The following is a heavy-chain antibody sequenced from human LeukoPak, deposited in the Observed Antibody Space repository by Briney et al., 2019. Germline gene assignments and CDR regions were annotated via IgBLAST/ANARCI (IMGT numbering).Heavy chain of an antibody. V-gene: IGHV4-30-4*01. J-gene: IGHJ4*02. CDR1: GVSVSSADYY. Sequence: SETLSLTCTVSGVSVSSADYYWSWIRQPPGKGLEWIGYIYNSGSTFYNPSLKSRVIMSVDTSKNQLSLRLSSVTAADTAVYYCARAAGDLSFDYWGQGTLVTVSS. CDR3: ARAAGDLSFDY. D-gene: IGHD3-10*01. CDR2: IYNSGST.